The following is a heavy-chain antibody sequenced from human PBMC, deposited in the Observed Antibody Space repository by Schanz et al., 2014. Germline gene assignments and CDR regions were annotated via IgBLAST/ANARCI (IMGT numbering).Heavy chain of an antibody. CDR2: IRYDGRNK. V-gene: IGHV3-33*01. CDR1: GFTLSSYG. D-gene: IGHD6-6*01. J-gene: IGHJ6*02. CDR3: ATEGPRGTRHPINYYYAMDN. Sequence: QVQLVESGGGVVQPGRSLRLSCSASGFTLSSYGMHWVRQAPGKGLEWVAVIRYDGRNKNFVESVKGRFTISRDNSKNTLDLQMNSLRAEDTAVYYCATEGPRGTRHPINYYYAMDNWGQGTKVTV.